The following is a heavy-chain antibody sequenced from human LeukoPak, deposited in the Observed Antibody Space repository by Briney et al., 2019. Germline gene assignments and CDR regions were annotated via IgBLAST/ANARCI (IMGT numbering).Heavy chain of an antibody. J-gene: IGHJ4*02. CDR2: ISTSGGTT. Sequence: GGSLRLSCAASGFTFGSYAMSWVRQAPGKGLEWVSGISTSGGTTSYAESVKGRFTVSRDNPRNTLYMEMNSLRDEDTAVYCCAVMHRYYDGSGYWVQWGQGTLVTVSS. D-gene: IGHD3-22*01. V-gene: IGHV3-23*01. CDR3: AVMHRYYDGSGYWVQ. CDR1: GFTFGSYA.